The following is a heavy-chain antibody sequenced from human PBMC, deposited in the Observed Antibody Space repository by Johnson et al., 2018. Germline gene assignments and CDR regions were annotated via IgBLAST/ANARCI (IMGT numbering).Heavy chain of an antibody. CDR2: IKQDGSKQ. CDR3: AREWSPYYYGSSGYRTRGAFDS. CDR1: GSTFSSYW. J-gene: IGHJ3*02. Sequence: EVQLVESGGGLVQPGGSLRLSCAASGSTFSSYWMSWVRQAPGPGLEWVANIKQDGSKQSYVDSVKGRFLISRDNAKNSLYLTMTRLRAEDTAVYDCAREWSPYYYGSSGYRTRGAFDSWGQGTMVTVSS. V-gene: IGHV3-7*01. D-gene: IGHD3-22*01.